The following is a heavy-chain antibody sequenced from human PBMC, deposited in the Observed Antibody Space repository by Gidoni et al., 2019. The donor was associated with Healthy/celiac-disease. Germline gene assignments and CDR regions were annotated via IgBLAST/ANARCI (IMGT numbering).Heavy chain of an antibody. CDR2: IYSSGST. CDR3: ARQYYYGSSYYYYYYGMDV. J-gene: IGHJ6*02. CDR1: GGAVRSYY. Sequence: QVQLQESRPGLVKPPQTLSLPCTVAGGAVRSYYWSWIRQPPGKGLEWIGYIYSSGSTNYNPSLKSRVTISVDTSKNQFSLKLSSVTAADTAVYYCARQYYYGSSYYYYYYGMDVWGQGTTVTVSS. V-gene: IGHV4-59*02. D-gene: IGHD3-10*01.